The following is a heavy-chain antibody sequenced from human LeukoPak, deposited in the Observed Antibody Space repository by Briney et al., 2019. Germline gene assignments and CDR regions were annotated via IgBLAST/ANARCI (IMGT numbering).Heavy chain of an antibody. D-gene: IGHD5-24*01. CDR1: GLTVSSNY. CDR2: ISSSSSYT. V-gene: IGHV3-11*03. J-gene: IGHJ4*02. CDR3: ARPLVEMATGSYYFDY. Sequence: GGSLRLPCAASGLTVSSNYMSWVRQAPGKGLEWVSYISSSSSYTNYADSVKGRFTISRDNAKNSLYLQMNSLRAEDTAVYYCARPLVEMATGSYYFDYWGQGTLVTVSS.